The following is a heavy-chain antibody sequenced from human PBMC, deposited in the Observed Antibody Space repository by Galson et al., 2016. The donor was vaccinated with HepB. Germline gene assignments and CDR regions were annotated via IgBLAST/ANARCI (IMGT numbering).Heavy chain of an antibody. CDR2: INPNSGGT. CDR1: GYTFTGYY. Sequence: SVKVSCKASGYTFTGYYMHWVRQTPGQGLEWMGWINPNSGGTNYARKFQGWVTMTRDTSISTAYMELSRLNSDDTAVYYCARDAWSGSYSGIDYWGQGTLVTVSS. V-gene: IGHV1-2*04. D-gene: IGHD1-26*01. J-gene: IGHJ4*02. CDR3: ARDAWSGSYSGIDY.